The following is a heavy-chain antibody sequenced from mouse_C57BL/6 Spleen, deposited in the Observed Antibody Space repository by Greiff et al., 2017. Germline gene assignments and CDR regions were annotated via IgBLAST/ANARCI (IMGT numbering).Heavy chain of an antibody. CDR2: ISSGSSTI. CDR1: GFTFSDYG. CDR3: ARPTVVAPYAMDY. J-gene: IGHJ4*01. D-gene: IGHD1-1*01. Sequence: EVQLVESGGGLVKPGGSLKLSCAASGFTFSDYGMHWVRQAPEKGLEWVAYISSGSSTIYYADTEKGRFTISRDNAKNTLFLQMTSLRSEDTAMYYCARPTVVAPYAMDYWGQGTSVTVSS. V-gene: IGHV5-17*01.